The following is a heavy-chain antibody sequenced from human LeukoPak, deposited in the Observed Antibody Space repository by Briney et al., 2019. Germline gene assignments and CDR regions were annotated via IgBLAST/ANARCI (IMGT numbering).Heavy chain of an antibody. CDR3: ARDRVVGLGIDNAFDI. D-gene: IGHD2-15*01. CDR1: GGTFSSYA. V-gene: IGHV1-69*13. CDR2: IIPVFGTA. J-gene: IGHJ3*02. Sequence: ASVKVSCKASGGTFSSYAISWVRQAPGQGLEWMGGIIPVFGTANYAQKFQGRVTITADESTSTAYMELSSLRSEDTVVYYCARDRVVGLGIDNAFDIWGHGTMVTVSS.